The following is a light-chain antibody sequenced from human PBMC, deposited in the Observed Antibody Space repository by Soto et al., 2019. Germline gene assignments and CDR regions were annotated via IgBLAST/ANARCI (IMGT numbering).Light chain of an antibody. CDR3: QQFYNYPRT. J-gene: IGKJ1*01. CDR1: QDISNY. Sequence: DIQMTQSPSSLSASVGDRATITCQASQDISNYLNWYQQKPGKAPKLLIYDASNLQTGVPSRFSGSGSGTDFTLTISYLQSEDFGTYYCQQFYNYPRTFGQGTKVDIK. V-gene: IGKV1-33*01. CDR2: DAS.